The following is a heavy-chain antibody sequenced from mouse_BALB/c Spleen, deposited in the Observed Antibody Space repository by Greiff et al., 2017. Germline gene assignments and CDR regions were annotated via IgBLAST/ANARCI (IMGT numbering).Heavy chain of an antibody. J-gene: IGHJ4*01. D-gene: IGHD2-14*01. CDR3: ARALYYRYAGDAMDY. V-gene: IGHV5-4*02. Sequence: EVQGVESGGGLVKPGGSLKLSCAASGFTFSDYYMYWVRQTPEKRLEWVATISDGGSYTYYPDSVKGRFTISRDNAKNNLYLQMSSLKSEDTAMYYCARALYYRYAGDAMDYWGQGTSVTVSS. CDR2: ISDGGSYT. CDR1: GFTFSDYY.